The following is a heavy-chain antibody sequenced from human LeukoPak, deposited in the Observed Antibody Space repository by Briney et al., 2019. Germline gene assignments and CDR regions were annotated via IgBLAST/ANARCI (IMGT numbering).Heavy chain of an antibody. V-gene: IGHV3-21*01. J-gene: IGHJ3*02. CDR1: GFTFSSYS. D-gene: IGHD3-16*01. CDR2: ISSSSSYI. Sequence: GGSLRLSCAASGFTFSSYSMNWVRQAPGKGLEWVSSISSSSSYIYYADSVKGRFTISRDNAKNSLYLQMNSLRAEDTAVYYCARSLYGQNDAFDMGPRDNGHRLF. CDR3: ARSLYGQNDAFD.